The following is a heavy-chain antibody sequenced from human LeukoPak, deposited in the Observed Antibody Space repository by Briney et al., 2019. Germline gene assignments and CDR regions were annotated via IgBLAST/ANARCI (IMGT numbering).Heavy chain of an antibody. D-gene: IGHD3-9*01. CDR3: AREWDLTGYYFDY. Sequence: PGGSLRLSCAASGFIFSSYFMHWVRQAPGKGLEWVAVISYDGNNKYYADSVKGRSTISRDNSKNTLYLQMNSLRAEDTAVYYCAREWDLTGYYFDYWGQGTLVTVSS. CDR1: GFIFSSYF. V-gene: IGHV3-30*04. J-gene: IGHJ4*02. CDR2: ISYDGNNK.